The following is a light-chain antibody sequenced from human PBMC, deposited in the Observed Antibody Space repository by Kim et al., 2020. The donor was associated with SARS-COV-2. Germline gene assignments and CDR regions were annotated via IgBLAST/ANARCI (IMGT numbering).Light chain of an antibody. CDR1: QSITSW. CDR2: DAS. Sequence: DIQMTQSPSTLSASVGDRVTITCRASQSITSWLAWYQQKPGKAPKLLIYDASTLETGVPSRFSGSGSGTEYTLTISSLQPDDSATYYCQQYNGYSPWTFGQGTKVDIK. CDR3: QQYNGYSPWT. J-gene: IGKJ1*01. V-gene: IGKV1-5*01.